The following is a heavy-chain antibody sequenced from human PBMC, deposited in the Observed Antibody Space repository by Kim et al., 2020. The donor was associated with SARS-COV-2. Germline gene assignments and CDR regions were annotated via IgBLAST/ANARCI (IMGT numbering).Heavy chain of an antibody. D-gene: IGHD2-21*02. CDR2: SDGIT. Sequence: SDGITSYIDAVKGRFTISRDNSKNTMYLQMNNLRAEDTALYFCARGVTYWGQGTLVTVSP. V-gene: IGHV3-23*01. J-gene: IGHJ4*02. CDR3: ARGVTY.